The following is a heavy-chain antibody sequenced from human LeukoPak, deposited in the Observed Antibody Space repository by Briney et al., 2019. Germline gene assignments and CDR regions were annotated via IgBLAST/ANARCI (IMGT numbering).Heavy chain of an antibody. CDR2: INPNSGGT. CDR1: GYTFTGYY. J-gene: IGHJ4*02. D-gene: IGHD3-10*01. Sequence: ASVKVSCKASGYTFTGYYMHWVRQAPGQGLEWMGWINPNSGGTNYAQKFQGRVTMTRDTSISTAYMELSSLRSEDTAVYYCVRGIERLLWFGDLSSEWRVGDYWGQGTLVAVSS. V-gene: IGHV1-2*02. CDR3: VRGIERLLWFGDLSSEWRVGDY.